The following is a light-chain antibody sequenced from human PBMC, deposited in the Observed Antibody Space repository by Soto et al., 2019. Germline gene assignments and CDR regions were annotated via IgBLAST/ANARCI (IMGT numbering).Light chain of an antibody. CDR2: EVT. V-gene: IGLV2-8*01. J-gene: IGLJ2*01. Sequence: QSALTQPPSAAGSPGQSVTISCTGTSSDVGGYNYVSWYQQHPGKAPKLMIYEVTKRPSGVPDRFSGSKSGNTASLTVSGLQAEDEADYYFSSNAGRNNLVFGGGTKLTVL. CDR3: SSNAGRNNLV. CDR1: SSDVGGYNY.